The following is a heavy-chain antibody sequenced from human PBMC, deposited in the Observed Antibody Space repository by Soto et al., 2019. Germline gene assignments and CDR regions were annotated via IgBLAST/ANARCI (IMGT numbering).Heavy chain of an antibody. D-gene: IGHD3-10*01. CDR2: IYYSGST. Sequence: PSETLSLTCTVSGGSISSSSYYWGWIRQPPGKGLEWIGSIYYSGSTYYDPSLKSRVTISVDTSKNQFSLKLSSVTAADTAVYYCASPMVRGVNYYYGMDVWGQGTTVTV. CDR3: ASPMVRGVNYYYGMDV. V-gene: IGHV4-39*01. CDR1: GGSISSSSYY. J-gene: IGHJ6*02.